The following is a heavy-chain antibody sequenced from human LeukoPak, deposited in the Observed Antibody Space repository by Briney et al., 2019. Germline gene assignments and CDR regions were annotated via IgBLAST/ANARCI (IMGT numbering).Heavy chain of an antibody. D-gene: IGHD1-26*01. CDR2: TYYTGGT. CDR3: ARLAKVESRSLAHYFDS. J-gene: IGHJ4*02. V-gene: IGHV4-59*01. CDR1: GASISPDY. Sequence: SETLSLTCTVSGASISPDYWSWIRQPPGKGLEFIGYTYYTGGTNYNPSLKSRVTISVDTSKNQFSLKLISVTAADTAVYRCARLAKVESRSLAHYFDSWGQGALVTVSS.